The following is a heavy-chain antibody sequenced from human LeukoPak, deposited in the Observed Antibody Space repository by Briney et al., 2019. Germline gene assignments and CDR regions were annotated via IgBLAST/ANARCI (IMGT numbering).Heavy chain of an antibody. CDR3: ASWQWLGPSPDY. V-gene: IGHV3-11*04. CDR1: GFTFSDYY. D-gene: IGHD6-19*01. Sequence: GGSLRLSCAASGFTFSDYYMSWIRQAPGKGLEWVSYISSSGSTIYYADSVKGRFTISRDNAKNSLYLQMNSLRAEDTAVYYCASWQWLGPSPDYWGQGTLVTVSS. CDR2: ISSSGSTI. J-gene: IGHJ4*02.